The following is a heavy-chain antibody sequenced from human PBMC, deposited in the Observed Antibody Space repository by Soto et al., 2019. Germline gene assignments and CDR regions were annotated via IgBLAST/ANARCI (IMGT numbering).Heavy chain of an antibody. CDR1: GDSMTSSNW. Sequence: QVQLLESGPGLLKPSGTLSLTCTVSGDSMTSSNWWNWVRQPPGKGLEWIGEAHHSGRTNYNPSLXGXVXIXXDKSQNHFPLQLTSVTAADTAVYYCARSEATALDYWGQGTLVTVSS. CDR3: ARSEATALDY. J-gene: IGHJ4*02. CDR2: AHHSGRT. V-gene: IGHV4-4*02.